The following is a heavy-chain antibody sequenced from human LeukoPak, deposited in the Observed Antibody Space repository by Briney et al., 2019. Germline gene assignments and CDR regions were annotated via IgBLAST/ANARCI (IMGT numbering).Heavy chain of an antibody. CDR1: GFTFSSYG. D-gene: IGHD5-18*01. Sequence: GGSLRLSCAASGFTFSSYGMHWVRQAPGKGLEWVAFIRYDGSNKYFADSVKGRFTISRDSSENTLYLQMNSLRAEDTAVYYCARERKGIQLWPRGHDYYYMDVWGKGTTVTVSS. CDR3: ARERKGIQLWPRGHDYYYMDV. CDR2: IRYDGSNK. V-gene: IGHV3-30*02. J-gene: IGHJ6*03.